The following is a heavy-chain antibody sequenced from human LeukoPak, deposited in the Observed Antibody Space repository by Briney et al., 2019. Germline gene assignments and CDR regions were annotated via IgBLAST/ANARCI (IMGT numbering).Heavy chain of an antibody. Sequence: PGGSLRLSCAASGFTFSSYAMSWVRQAPGKGLEWVSAISGSGGSTYYADSVKGRFTISRDNSKNTLYLQMNSLRAEDTAVYYCAKDPDYDFWSGYNWFDPWGQGTPVTVSS. CDR3: AKDPDYDFWSGYNWFDP. CDR2: ISGSGGST. D-gene: IGHD3-3*01. V-gene: IGHV3-23*01. J-gene: IGHJ5*02. CDR1: GFTFSSYA.